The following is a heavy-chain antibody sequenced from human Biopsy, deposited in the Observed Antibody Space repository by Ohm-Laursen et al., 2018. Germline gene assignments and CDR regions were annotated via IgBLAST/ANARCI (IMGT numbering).Heavy chain of an antibody. CDR3: ARDEGLLRAFDI. CDR2: IYSNGNT. Sequence: GTLSLTCTVSGGSISGHFWSWVRQPAGKGLEWIGRIYSNGNTNYNPSLKNRVSMSVDTSKNHLSLNLTSVTAADTAMYYCARDEGLLRAFDIWGQGTLGTVSS. D-gene: IGHD1-26*01. CDR1: GGSISGHF. J-gene: IGHJ3*02. V-gene: IGHV4-4*07.